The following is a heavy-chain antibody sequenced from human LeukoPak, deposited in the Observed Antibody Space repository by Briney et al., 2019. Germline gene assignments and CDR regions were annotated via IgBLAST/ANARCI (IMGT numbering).Heavy chain of an antibody. Sequence: GSLRLSCAASGFTFSNYGMHWVRQAPGKGLEWVAVIWYDGSNKYYSDSVRGRLTISRDNSKNTLYLQMNSLRAEDTAVYYCARGYDYGDYGVVEWGQGTLVTVSS. CDR2: IWYDGSNK. CDR3: ARGYDYGDYGVVE. V-gene: IGHV3-33*01. D-gene: IGHD4-17*01. CDR1: GFTFSNYG. J-gene: IGHJ4*02.